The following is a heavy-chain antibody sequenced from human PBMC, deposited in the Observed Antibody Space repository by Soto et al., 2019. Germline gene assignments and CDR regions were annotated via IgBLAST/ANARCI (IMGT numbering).Heavy chain of an antibody. Sequence: QVLLQESGPGVMKPSGTLALTCTVSHFSVTNNKKCSWVRQSPGKPLERMGTSYHSGTTYYNPCLSSCVRMSMDRSTNQISPILSSVTAAETAVYYCARDSRYCTDSGSARMLDAFDVWGQGTLVTVSS. V-gene: IGHV4-4*02. CDR2: SYHSGTT. J-gene: IGHJ3*01. CDR3: ARDSRYCTDSGSARMLDAFDV. D-gene: IGHD2-8*01. CDR1: HFSVTNNKK.